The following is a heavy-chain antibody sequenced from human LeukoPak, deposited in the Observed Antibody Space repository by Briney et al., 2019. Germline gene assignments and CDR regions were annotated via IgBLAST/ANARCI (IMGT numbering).Heavy chain of an antibody. Sequence: PSETLSLTCTVSGGSISNSNNYYWGWVRQSPGKGLEWVSSISSSSSYIYYADSVKGRFTISRDNAKNSLYLQMNSLRAEDTAVYYCARVMGYDRYSVCDYWGQGTLVTVSS. CDR2: ISSSSSYI. CDR1: GGSISNSNNYY. V-gene: IGHV3-21*01. D-gene: IGHD2-21*01. J-gene: IGHJ4*02. CDR3: ARVMGYDRYSVCDY.